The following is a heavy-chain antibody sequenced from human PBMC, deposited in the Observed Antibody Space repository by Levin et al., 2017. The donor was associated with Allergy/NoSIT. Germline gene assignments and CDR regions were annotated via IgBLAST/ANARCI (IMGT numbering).Heavy chain of an antibody. Sequence: GSLRLSCTVSGGSISSSSYYWGWIRQPPGKGLEWIGSIYYSGSTYYNPSLKSRVTISVDTSKNQFSLKLSSVTAADTAVYYCARHGHTAMVLAEVDYWGQGTLVTVSS. CDR1: GGSISSSSYY. J-gene: IGHJ4*02. CDR3: ARHGHTAMVLAEVDY. CDR2: IYYSGST. D-gene: IGHD5-18*01. V-gene: IGHV4-39*01.